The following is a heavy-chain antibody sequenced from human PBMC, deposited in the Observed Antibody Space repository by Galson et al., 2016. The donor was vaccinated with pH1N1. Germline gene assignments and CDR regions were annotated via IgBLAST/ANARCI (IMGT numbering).Heavy chain of an antibody. V-gene: IGHV2-70*04. D-gene: IGHD2-15*01. CDR3: GRNPAFVGGAIDI. Sequence: PALVKPTQTLTLTCTFSGFSLRTSGMRVSWIRQPPGKALEWLARIEWDADKFYSTSLKTRLSISKDTSKNQVVLTMTNMDPEDTATYYCGRNPAFVGGAIDIWGRGTLVTVSS. CDR2: IEWDADK. J-gene: IGHJ3*02. CDR1: GFSLRTSGMR.